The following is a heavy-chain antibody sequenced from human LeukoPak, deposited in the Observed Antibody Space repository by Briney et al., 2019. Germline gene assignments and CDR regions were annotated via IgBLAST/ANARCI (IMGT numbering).Heavy chain of an antibody. Sequence: SETLSLTCTVSGGSISSTTYYWVWLGPPPGKGLEWIGSNDYSGVTYSNPSLKTRVTISVDTSKNQFSLNLTSVTAADTAVYYCARHPNQPSNTRGTLFDPWGQGTLVTVSS. CDR3: ARHPNQPSNTRGTLFDP. CDR1: GGSISSTTYY. V-gene: IGHV4-39*01. CDR2: NDYSGVT. D-gene: IGHD2-2*01. J-gene: IGHJ5*02.